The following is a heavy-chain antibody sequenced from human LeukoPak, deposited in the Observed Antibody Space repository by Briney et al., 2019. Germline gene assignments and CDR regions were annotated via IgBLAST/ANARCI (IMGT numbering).Heavy chain of an antibody. CDR1: GGPISSDY. CDR2: IYTSGST. D-gene: IGHD6-6*01. J-gene: IGHJ4*02. CDR3: ARSRYSSSSGLDFDY. Sequence: SETLSLTCTVSGGPISSDYWSWIRQPAGKGLEWIGHIYTSGSTNYNPSLKSRVTISVDKSKNQFSLKLGFVTAADTAVYYCARSRYSSSSGLDFDYWGQGTLVTVSS. V-gene: IGHV4-4*07.